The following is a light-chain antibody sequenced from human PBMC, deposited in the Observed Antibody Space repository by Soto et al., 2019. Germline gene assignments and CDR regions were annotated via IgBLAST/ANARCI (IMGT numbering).Light chain of an antibody. Sequence: EIVLTQSPATPSLSPGERATLSCRASQSVSSYLAWYQQKPGQAPRLLIYDASNRDTGIPARFSGSGSGTDSTLTISSLKPEDYAFYYCQQRSNWTPTWTFGQGTKVEIK. V-gene: IGKV3-11*01. CDR3: QQRSNWTPTWT. CDR1: QSVSSY. J-gene: IGKJ1*01. CDR2: DAS.